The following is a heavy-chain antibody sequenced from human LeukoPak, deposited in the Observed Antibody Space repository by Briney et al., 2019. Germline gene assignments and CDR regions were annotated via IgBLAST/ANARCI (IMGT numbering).Heavy chain of an antibody. J-gene: IGHJ4*02. V-gene: IGHV3-7*01. D-gene: IGHD6-13*01. Sequence: PGGSLRLSCAVSGFSVSGYWMTWVRQAPGKGLEWVANIKQDGSEKNYVDSEKGRFTISRDNAENSLFLQMNSPRVEDTAVYYCAREWQGGIAAAGTRIEGDYWGQGTLVAVSS. CDR3: AREWQGGIAAAGTRIEGDY. CDR1: GFSVSGYW. CDR2: IKQDGSEK.